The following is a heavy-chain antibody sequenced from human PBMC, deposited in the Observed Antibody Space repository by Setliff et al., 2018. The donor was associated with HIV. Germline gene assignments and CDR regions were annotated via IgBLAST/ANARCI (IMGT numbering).Heavy chain of an antibody. Sequence: SETLSLTCTVSGGSISSSSYYWGWIRQPPGKGLEWIGSIYYSGSTYSNPSLKSRVTISADTSKNQISLKLNSVTAADTAVYYCARGIGPLPNWENFYYSMDVLGKGTTVTVSS. CDR1: GGSISSSSYY. J-gene: IGHJ6*03. V-gene: IGHV4-39*01. CDR2: IYYSGST. D-gene: IGHD1-26*01. CDR3: ARGIGPLPNWENFYYSMDV.